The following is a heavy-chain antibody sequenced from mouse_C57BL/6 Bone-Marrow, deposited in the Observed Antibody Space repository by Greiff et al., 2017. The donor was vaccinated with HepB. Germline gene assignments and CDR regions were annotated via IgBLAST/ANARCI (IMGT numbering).Heavy chain of an antibody. V-gene: IGHV14-4*01. J-gene: IGHJ3*01. CDR1: GFNIKDDY. Sequence: EVQRVESGAELVRPGASVKLSCTASGFNIKDDYMHWVKQRPEQGLEWIGWIDPENGDTEYASKFQGKATITADTSSNTAYLQLSSLTSEDTAVYYCTPYYYGSSYWFAYWGQGTLVTVSA. CDR3: TPYYYGSSYWFAY. D-gene: IGHD1-1*01. CDR2: IDPENGDT.